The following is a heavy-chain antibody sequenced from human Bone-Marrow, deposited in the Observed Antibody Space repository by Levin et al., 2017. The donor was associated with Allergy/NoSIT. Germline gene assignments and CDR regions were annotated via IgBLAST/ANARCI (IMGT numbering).Heavy chain of an antibody. CDR2: MNPNSGNT. J-gene: IGHJ6*02. CDR1: GYTFTSYD. D-gene: IGHD2-2*01. V-gene: IGHV1-8*01. CDR3: ARRGGVVPAAKFYGMDV. Sequence: ASVKVSCKASGYTFTSYDINWVRQATGQGLEWMGWMNPNSGNTGYAQKFQGRVTMTRNTSISTAYMELSSLRSEDTAVYYCARRGGVVPAAKFYGMDVWGQGTTVTVSS.